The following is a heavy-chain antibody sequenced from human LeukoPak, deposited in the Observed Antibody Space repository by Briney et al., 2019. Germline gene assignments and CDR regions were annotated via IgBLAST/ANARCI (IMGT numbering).Heavy chain of an antibody. CDR2: MNPNSGNT. V-gene: IGHV1-8*03. D-gene: IGHD6-19*01. CDR3: ARIAVAGKLRNDY. Sequence: ASVKVSCKASGYTFTSYDINWVRQATGQGLEWMGWMNPNSGNTAYAQKFQGRVTITRNTSISTAYMELSSLRSEDTAVYYCARIAVAGKLRNDYWGQGTLVTVSS. J-gene: IGHJ4*02. CDR1: GYTFTSYD.